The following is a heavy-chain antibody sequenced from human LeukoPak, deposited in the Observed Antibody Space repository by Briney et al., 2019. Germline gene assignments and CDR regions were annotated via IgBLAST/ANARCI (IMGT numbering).Heavy chain of an antibody. CDR2: INTGNGNT. J-gene: IGHJ4*02. V-gene: IGHV1-3*04. D-gene: IGHD3-10*01. CDR1: GYIFTSYA. CDR3: ARDLNYYGSGSYW. Sequence: GASVKVSCKASGYIFTSYAMHWVRQAPGQRLEWMGWINTGNGNTKYSQKFQGRVTMTRNTSISTAYMELSSLRSEDTAVYYCARDLNYYGSGSYWWGQGTLVTVSS.